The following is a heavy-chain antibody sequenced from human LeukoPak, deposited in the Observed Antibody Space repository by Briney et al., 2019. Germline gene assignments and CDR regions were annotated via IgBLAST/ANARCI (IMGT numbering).Heavy chain of an antibody. CDR3: AKGGARITMIVVVITDAFDI. D-gene: IGHD3-22*01. CDR1: GHTFSSYA. J-gene: IGHJ3*02. V-gene: IGHV3-23*01. CDR2: ISGSGGST. Sequence: GGSLRLSCAASGHTFSSYAMYWVRQAPGKGLEWVSAISGSGGSTYYADSVKGRFTISRDNSKNTLYLQMNSLRAEDTAVYYCAKGGARITMIVVVITDAFDIWGLGTMVTVSS.